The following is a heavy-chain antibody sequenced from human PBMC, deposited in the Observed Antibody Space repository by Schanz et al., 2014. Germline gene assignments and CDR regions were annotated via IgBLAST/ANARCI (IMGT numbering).Heavy chain of an antibody. CDR3: ARGTMPGTFDI. J-gene: IGHJ3*02. D-gene: IGHD2-2*01. CDR1: GYTFTSYG. Sequence: QVHLVQSGAEVKEPGASVKVSCKASGYTFTSYGISWVRQAPGQGLEWMGRIIPVLAIADYAQKFQGRVTFTADKSTSTAYMELSSLRYEDTALYYCARGTMPGTFDIWGQGTMVTVSS. CDR2: IIPVLAIA. V-gene: IGHV1-69*04.